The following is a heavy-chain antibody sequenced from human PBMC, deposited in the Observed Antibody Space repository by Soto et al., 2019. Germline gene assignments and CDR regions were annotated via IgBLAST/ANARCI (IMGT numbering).Heavy chain of an antibody. CDR2: IRRKAYSYAT. CDR1: GFTFSDSD. J-gene: IGHJ6*02. CDR3: SKLQVQSGPGNYLFGLDV. Sequence: GGSLRLSCAASGFTFSDSDIHWVRQASGKGLEGVGRIRRKAYSYATAYAVSVEDRFTVSRDDSKNTAYLQMNSLKAEDTAVYYCSKLQVQSGPGNYLFGLDVWGQGTTVTVSS. D-gene: IGHD5-12*01. V-gene: IGHV3-73*01.